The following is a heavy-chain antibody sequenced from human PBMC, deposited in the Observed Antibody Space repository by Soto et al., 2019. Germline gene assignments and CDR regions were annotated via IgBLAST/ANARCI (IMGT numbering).Heavy chain of an antibody. CDR3: ARSQGSSTSLEIYYYYYYGMDV. V-gene: IGHV1-69*01. CDR1: GCTFSSYA. J-gene: IGHJ6*02. Sequence: QVQLVQSGAEVKKPGSSVKVSCKASGCTFSSYAISWVRQAPGQGLEWMGGIIPISGTANYAQKLQGRVTITADESTSTAYMERSSLRSEDTAVYYCARSQGSSTSLEIYYYYYYGMDVWGQGTTVTVSS. CDR2: IIPISGTA. D-gene: IGHD2-2*01.